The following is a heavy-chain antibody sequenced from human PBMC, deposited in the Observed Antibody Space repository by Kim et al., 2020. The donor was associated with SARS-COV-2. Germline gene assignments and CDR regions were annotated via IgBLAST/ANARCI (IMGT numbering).Heavy chain of an antibody. CDR2: IWYDGSNK. Sequence: GGSLRLSCAASGFTFSSNGMHWVRQAPGKGLEWVAVIWYDGSNKYYADSVKGRLTISRDNSKNTLYLQMNSLRAEDTAVYYCARDGSESYGAFDIWGQGT. CDR1: GFTFSSNG. D-gene: IGHD3-10*01. CDR3: ARDGSESYGAFDI. V-gene: IGHV3-33*01. J-gene: IGHJ3*02.